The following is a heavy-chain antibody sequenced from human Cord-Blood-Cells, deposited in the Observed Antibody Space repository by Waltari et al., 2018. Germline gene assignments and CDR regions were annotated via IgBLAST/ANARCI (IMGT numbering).Heavy chain of an antibody. V-gene: IGHV4-39*01. CDR3: ARCALGIDY. D-gene: IGHD7-27*01. J-gene: IGHJ4*02. Sequence: GKGLEWIGSISYSGSTYYNPSLTSRVTISVDTSKNQFSLTLSSVTAADTAVYYCARCALGIDYWGQGTLVTVSS. CDR2: ISYSGST.